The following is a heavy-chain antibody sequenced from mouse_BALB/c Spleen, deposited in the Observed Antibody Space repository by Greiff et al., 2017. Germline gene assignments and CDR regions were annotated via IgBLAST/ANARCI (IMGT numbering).Heavy chain of an antibody. D-gene: IGHD2-4*01. CDR1: GFTFSSYA. Sequence: EVQGVESGGGLVKPGGSLKLSCAASGFTFSSYAMSWVRQTPEKRLEWVASISSGGSTYYPDSVKGRFTISRDNARNILYLQMSSLRSEDTAMYYCARRRDYGYAMDYWGQGTSVTVSS. CDR2: ISSGGST. V-gene: IGHV5-6-5*01. CDR3: ARRRDYGYAMDY. J-gene: IGHJ4*01.